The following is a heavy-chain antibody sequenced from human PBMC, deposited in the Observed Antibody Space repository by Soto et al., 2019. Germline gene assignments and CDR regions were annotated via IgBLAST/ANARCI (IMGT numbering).Heavy chain of an antibody. Sequence: EVQLVESGGGLVQPGGSLRLSCAASGFTFSSYWMSWVRQAPGKGLEWVANIKQDGSEKYYVDSVKGRFTISRDNAKNSLYLQMNSLRAEDTAVYYFARTRARGGTSHLYYFDYWGQGTLVTVSS. J-gene: IGHJ4*02. D-gene: IGHD2-2*01. CDR2: IKQDGSEK. V-gene: IGHV3-7*01. CDR3: ARTRARGGTSHLYYFDY. CDR1: GFTFSSYW.